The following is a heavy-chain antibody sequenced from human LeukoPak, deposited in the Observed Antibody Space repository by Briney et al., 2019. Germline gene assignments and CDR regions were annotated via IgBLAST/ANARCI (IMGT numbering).Heavy chain of an antibody. CDR3: AKSAPTPIVVVPAAGDY. Sequence: GGSLRLSCAASGFTFSSYAMSWVRQAPGKGLEWVSAISGSGGSTYYADSVKGRFTISRDNSKNTLYLQMNSPRAEDTAVYYCAKSAPTPIVVVPAAGDYWGQGTLVTVSS. CDR1: GFTFSSYA. D-gene: IGHD2-2*01. CDR2: ISGSGGST. J-gene: IGHJ4*02. V-gene: IGHV3-23*01.